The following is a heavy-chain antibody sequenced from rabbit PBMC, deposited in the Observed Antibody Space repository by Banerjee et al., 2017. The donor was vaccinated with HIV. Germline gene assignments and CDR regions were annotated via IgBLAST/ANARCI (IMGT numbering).Heavy chain of an antibody. J-gene: IGHJ4*01. CDR1: GFSFSGDYD. V-gene: IGHV1S43*01. CDR2: IYIGSSGST. D-gene: IGHD8-1*01. Sequence: QEQLKESGGRLVTPGGTLTLTCTASGFSFSGDYDMCWVRQAPGKGLEWIACIYIGSSGSTWYASWVNGRFTISRSTSLNTVDLKMTSLTAADTATYFCARGYAESSTYRYYFTLWGQGTLVTVS. CDR3: ARGYAESSTYRYYFTL.